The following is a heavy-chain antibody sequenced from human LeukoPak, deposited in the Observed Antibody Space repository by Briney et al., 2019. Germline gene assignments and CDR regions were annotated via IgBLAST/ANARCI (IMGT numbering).Heavy chain of an antibody. CDR3: AKDYYDSSGYYQGWDY. Sequence: GGSLRLSCAASGFTFSSYPMSWVRQAPGKGLEWVSAISGSGGSTYYADSVKGRFTISRDNSKNTLYLQMNSPRAEDTAVYYCAKDYYDSSGYYQGWDYWGQGTLVTVSS. V-gene: IGHV3-23*01. J-gene: IGHJ4*02. D-gene: IGHD3-22*01. CDR1: GFTFSSYP. CDR2: ISGSGGST.